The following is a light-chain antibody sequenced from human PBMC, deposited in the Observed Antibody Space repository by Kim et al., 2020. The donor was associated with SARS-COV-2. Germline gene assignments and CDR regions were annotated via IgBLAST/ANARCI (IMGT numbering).Light chain of an antibody. CDR2: DNN. CDR3: GTWDSSPSAGWV. V-gene: IGLV1-51*01. CDR1: SSNIGNNY. J-gene: IGLJ3*02. Sequence: QSVLTQPPSVSAAPGQKVTISCSGSSSNIGNNYVSWYQQFPGTAPKLLIYDNNKRPSGIPDRFSGSKSGTSATLGITGLQTGDEADYYCGTWDSSPSAGWVFGGGTQLTVL.